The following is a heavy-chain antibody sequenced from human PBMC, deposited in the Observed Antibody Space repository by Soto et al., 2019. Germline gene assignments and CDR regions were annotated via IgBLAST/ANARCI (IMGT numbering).Heavy chain of an antibody. D-gene: IGHD3-16*01. V-gene: IGHV1-69*01. J-gene: IGHJ4*02. Sequence: QVQLVQSGAEMKKPGSSVKVSCKASGGTFSSYAFSWVRQAPGQGLEWMGGVIPLWGTANYAQKFQGRVTIIGDESASTAYMELTSVTSEDTAVYFCARDRSKKLGFDYWGQGPLVTVSS. CDR1: GGTFSSYA. CDR3: ARDRSKKLGFDY. CDR2: VIPLWGTA.